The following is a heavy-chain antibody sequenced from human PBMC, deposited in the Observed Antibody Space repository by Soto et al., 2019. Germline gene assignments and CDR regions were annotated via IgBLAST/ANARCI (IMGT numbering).Heavy chain of an antibody. J-gene: IGHJ4*02. CDR2: IYPGDSET. V-gene: IGHV5-51*01. CDR3: ARSPRSSPYFDY. D-gene: IGHD6-13*01. CDR1: GYTFSNFW. Sequence: GESLKISCQCSGYTFSNFWIAWVRQLPGKGLEYMGIIYPGDSETRYGPSFHGKVTISADRSIGTAYLQWSSLEASDSAFYFCARSPRSSPYFDYWGQGALVTVSS.